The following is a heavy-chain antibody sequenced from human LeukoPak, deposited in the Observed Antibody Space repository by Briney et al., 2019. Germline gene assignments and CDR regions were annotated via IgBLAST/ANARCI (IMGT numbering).Heavy chain of an antibody. CDR3: ARDWQNNGNYENWFDP. CDR1: EFTLRRYW. J-gene: IGHJ5*02. CDR2: IKQDGSEK. Sequence: GGSLRLSCAASEFTLRRYWMSWLRQAPGKGLEWVANIKQDGSEKYYVDSVKGRFTISRDNAKNSLYLQMNSLRAEDTAVYYCARDWQNNGNYENWFDPWGQGTLVTVSS. D-gene: IGHD1-7*01. V-gene: IGHV3-7*01.